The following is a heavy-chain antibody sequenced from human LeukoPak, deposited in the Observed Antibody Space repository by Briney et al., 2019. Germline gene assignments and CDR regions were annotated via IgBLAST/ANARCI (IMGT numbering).Heavy chain of an antibody. Sequence: PGGSLRLSCAASGFTFSSHSMNWVRQAPGKGLEWVSSISSSSSYIYYADSVKGRFTISRDNAKNSLYLQMNSLRAEDTAVYYCARDNYGDYIIDYWGQGTLVTVSS. CDR1: GFTFSSHS. CDR2: ISSSSSYI. D-gene: IGHD4-17*01. J-gene: IGHJ4*02. CDR3: ARDNYGDYIIDY. V-gene: IGHV3-21*01.